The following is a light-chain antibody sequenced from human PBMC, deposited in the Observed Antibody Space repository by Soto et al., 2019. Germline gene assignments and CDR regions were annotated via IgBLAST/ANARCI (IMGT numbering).Light chain of an antibody. Sequence: QSVLTQPPSVSGAPGQRVTISCTGSSSNIGAGYDVHWYQQLPGTAPKLLIYANSHRPSGVHDRFSGSKAGTSASLDITGLQAEDEADYYCQAYDSSLSGRVFGGGTKLTVL. J-gene: IGLJ2*01. CDR3: QAYDSSLSGRV. CDR2: ANS. V-gene: IGLV1-40*01. CDR1: SSNIGAGYD.